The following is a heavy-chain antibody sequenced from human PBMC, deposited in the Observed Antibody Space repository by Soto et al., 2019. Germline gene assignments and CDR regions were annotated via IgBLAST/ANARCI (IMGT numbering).Heavy chain of an antibody. V-gene: IGHV2-5*01. Sequence: QITLKESGPTLVKPTQTLTLTCTFSGFSLSTSGAGVGLIRQPPGEALESLALLYWNDDKRYSPSLKRRLTITKDTSKSQVVLTMTNMDPVDTATYSCVSGSFPNWFDPWGQGTLVTVSS. CDR2: LYWNDDK. D-gene: IGHD3-10*01. J-gene: IGHJ5*02. CDR1: GFSLSTSGAG. CDR3: VSGSFPNWFDP.